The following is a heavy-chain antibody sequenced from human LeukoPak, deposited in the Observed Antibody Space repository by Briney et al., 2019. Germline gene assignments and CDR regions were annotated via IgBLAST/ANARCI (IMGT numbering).Heavy chain of an antibody. CDR2: ISYDGSNK. Sequence: PGGSLRLSCAASGFTFSSYAMHWVRQAPGKGLEWVAVISYDGSNKYYADSVKGRFTISRDNSKNTLYLQMNSLRAEDTAVYYCARSYSSSSDFDYWGQGTLVTVSS. CDR3: ARSYSSSSDFDY. V-gene: IGHV3-30-3*01. J-gene: IGHJ4*02. D-gene: IGHD6-6*01. CDR1: GFTFSSYA.